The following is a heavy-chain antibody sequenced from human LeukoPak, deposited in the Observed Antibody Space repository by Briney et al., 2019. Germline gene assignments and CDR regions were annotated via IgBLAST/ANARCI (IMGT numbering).Heavy chain of an antibody. Sequence: KPGGSLRLSCAASGFTFSDYYMSWIRQAPGKGLEWVSYISSSSSTIYYADSVKGRFTISRDNAKNSLYLQMNSLRAEDTAVYYCAKEGLNIATRDFFDSWGQGTLVTVSS. CDR2: ISSSSSTI. CDR3: AKEGLNIATRDFFDS. D-gene: IGHD6-6*01. J-gene: IGHJ4*02. CDR1: GFTFSDYY. V-gene: IGHV3-11*01.